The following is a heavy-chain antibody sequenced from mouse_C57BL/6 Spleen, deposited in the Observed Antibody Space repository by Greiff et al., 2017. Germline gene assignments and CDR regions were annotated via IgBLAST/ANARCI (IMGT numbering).Heavy chain of an antibody. CDR2: INPNYGTT. V-gene: IGHV1-39*01. Sequence: EVQLQQSGPELVKPGASVKISCKASGYSFTDYNMNWVKQSNGKSLEWIGVINPNYGTTSYHQKFKGKATLTVYQSSSTAYMQLNSLTSEYSAVYYCARPYYYGSSPLAYWGQGTLVTVSA. J-gene: IGHJ3*01. CDR3: ARPYYYGSSPLAY. CDR1: GYSFTDYN. D-gene: IGHD1-1*01.